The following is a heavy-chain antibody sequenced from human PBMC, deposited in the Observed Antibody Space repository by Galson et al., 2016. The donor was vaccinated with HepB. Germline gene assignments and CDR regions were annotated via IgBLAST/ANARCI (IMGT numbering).Heavy chain of an antibody. CDR3: ARDRDGAWYSLDF. J-gene: IGHJ4*02. V-gene: IGHV3-21*01. D-gene: IGHD4/OR15-4a*01. CDR1: GFNFNTFN. Sequence: SLRLSCAASGFNFNTFNMNWVRQAPGKGLQWVSSITPDSKYIYYADSMKGRFTISRDNTKNSLYLQMNTLRAEDTAVYFCARDRDGAWYSLDFWGQGALVTVSS. CDR2: ITPDSKYI.